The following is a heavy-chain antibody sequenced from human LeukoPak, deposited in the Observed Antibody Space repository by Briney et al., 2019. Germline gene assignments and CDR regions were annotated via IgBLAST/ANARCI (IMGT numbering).Heavy chain of an antibody. J-gene: IGHJ5*02. Sequence: SETLSLTCTVSRVSMSSYFWTWIRQPAGKGLEWIGRIHPSGRANYNPSLKSRVTMSVDTSNNQCSLSLGSVTAADTAIYYCARDDFYNGGGRNWFDLWGQGALVTVSS. D-gene: IGHD2-15*01. CDR3: ARDDFYNGGGRNWFDL. V-gene: IGHV4-4*07. CDR1: RVSMSSYF. CDR2: IHPSGRA.